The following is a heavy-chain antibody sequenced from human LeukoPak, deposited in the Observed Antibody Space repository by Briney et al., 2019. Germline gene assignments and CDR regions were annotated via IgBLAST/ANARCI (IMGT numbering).Heavy chain of an antibody. CDR3: ARDTFEWLRLGAFDI. Sequence: PSETLSLTCTVSGYSISSGYYWGWIRQPPGEGLEWIGSIYHSGSTYYNPPLKSRVPISVDTYKNHFSLKLSSVTAADTAVYYCARDTFEWLRLGAFDIWGQGTMVTVSS. CDR1: GYSISSGYY. CDR2: IYHSGST. V-gene: IGHV4-38-2*02. D-gene: IGHD5-12*01. J-gene: IGHJ3*02.